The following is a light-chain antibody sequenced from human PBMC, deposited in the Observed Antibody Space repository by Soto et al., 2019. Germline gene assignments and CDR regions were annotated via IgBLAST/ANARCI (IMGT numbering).Light chain of an antibody. J-gene: IGKJ1*01. CDR3: QQYNNWPPWT. Sequence: EIVMTQSPATLSVSPGERATLSCRASQSVSSNLAWYQQKPSQPPRLLIYGASTRATGIPARFSGSGSGTEFTLTISSLQSEDFAVYSCQQYNNWPPWTFGQGTKVEIK. CDR2: GAS. V-gene: IGKV3-15*01. CDR1: QSVSSN.